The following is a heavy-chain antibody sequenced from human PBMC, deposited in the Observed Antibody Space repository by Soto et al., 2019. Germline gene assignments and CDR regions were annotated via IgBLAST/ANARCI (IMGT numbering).Heavy chain of an antibody. CDR1: GGSFSGYY. Sequence: SETLSLTCAVYGGSFSGYYWSWIRQPPGKGLEFIGTVYYSGGAHYNSSLKSRVTISVDTANNQVSLRMRSLTAADTAVYYCGRVVEGATRHTDLDSWGQGTLVTVSS. V-gene: IGHV4-34*01. CDR3: GRVVEGATRHTDLDS. CDR2: VYYSGGA. D-gene: IGHD2-21*01. J-gene: IGHJ5*01.